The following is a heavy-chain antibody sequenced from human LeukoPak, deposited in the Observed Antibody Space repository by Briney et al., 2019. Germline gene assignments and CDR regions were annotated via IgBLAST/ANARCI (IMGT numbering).Heavy chain of an antibody. Sequence: GGSLRLSCAASKFFFHGYWMSWVRQAPGKGLEWVANIKQDGSEGYYMDSVKGRFTISRDNTKNLLFLQMNSLRPDDTAVYYCARLNFWSNSYAAPFDSWGQGSLVTVSS. CDR1: KFFFHGYW. D-gene: IGHD3-16*01. CDR3: ARLNFWSNSYAAPFDS. CDR2: IKQDGSEG. V-gene: IGHV3-7*01. J-gene: IGHJ4*02.